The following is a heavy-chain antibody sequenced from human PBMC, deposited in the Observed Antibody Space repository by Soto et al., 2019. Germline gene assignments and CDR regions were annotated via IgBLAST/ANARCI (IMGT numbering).Heavy chain of an antibody. Sequence: LKESGPTLVKPTQTLTLTCTFSGFSLSTSGVGVGWIRQPPGKALEWLALIYWDDDKRYSPSLKSRLTITKDTSKNQVVLTMTNMDPVDTATYYCAHSTLLGYCSGGSCLAGAFDIWGQGTMVTVSS. CDR1: GFSLSTSGVG. J-gene: IGHJ3*02. CDR3: AHSTLLGYCSGGSCLAGAFDI. V-gene: IGHV2-5*02. CDR2: IYWDDDK. D-gene: IGHD2-15*01.